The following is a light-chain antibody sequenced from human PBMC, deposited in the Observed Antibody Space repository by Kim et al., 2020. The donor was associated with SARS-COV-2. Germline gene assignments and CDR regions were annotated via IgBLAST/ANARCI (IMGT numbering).Light chain of an antibody. J-gene: IGKJ1*01. CDR3: QHYGSSPWT. Sequence: EIVLTQSPGTLPLSPGERATLSCRASQSVSSSYLAWYQQKPGQAPRLLIYGASSRATGIPDRFSGSGSGTDFTLTISRLEPEDFAVYYCQHYGSSPWTFGQGTKVDIK. CDR1: QSVSSSY. V-gene: IGKV3-20*01. CDR2: GAS.